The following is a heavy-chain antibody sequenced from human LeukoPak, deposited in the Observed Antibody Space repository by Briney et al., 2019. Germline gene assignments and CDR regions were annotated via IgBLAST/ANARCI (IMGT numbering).Heavy chain of an antibody. CDR1: GGTFSSYA. D-gene: IGHD5-18*01. J-gene: IGHJ4*02. CDR3: ARQVDTAMVGSYYFDY. V-gene: IGHV1-69*04. Sequence: SVKVSCKASGGTFSSYAISWVRQAPGQGLEWMGRIIPILGIANYAQKFQGRVTITADKSTSTAYMELSSLRSEDTAVYYCARQVDTAMVGSYYFDYWGQGTLVTVSS. CDR2: IIPILGIA.